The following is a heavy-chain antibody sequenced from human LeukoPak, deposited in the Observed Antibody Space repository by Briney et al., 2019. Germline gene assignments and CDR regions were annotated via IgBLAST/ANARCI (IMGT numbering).Heavy chain of an antibody. V-gene: IGHV4-59*08. Sequence: SETLSLTCTVSGGSISSYYWSWIRQPPGKGLEWIGYIYYSGSTNYNPSLKSRVTISVDTSKNQFSLKLSSVTAADTAVYYCARHNFDWLFSFNYWGQGTLVTVSS. CDR3: ARHNFDWLFSFNY. J-gene: IGHJ4*02. CDR2: IYYSGST. CDR1: GGSISSYY. D-gene: IGHD3-9*01.